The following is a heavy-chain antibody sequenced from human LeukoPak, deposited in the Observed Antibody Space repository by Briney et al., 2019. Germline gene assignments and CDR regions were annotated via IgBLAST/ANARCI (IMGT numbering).Heavy chain of an antibody. J-gene: IGHJ6*03. V-gene: IGHV3-9*01. CDR3: AKDIGRVDTASTYMDV. CDR1: GFTFDDYA. D-gene: IGHD5-18*01. Sequence: PGGTLRLSCAASGFTFDDYAMHWVRQAPGKGLEGVSGISWNSFTIVYADSVKGRFTISRDNAKNYLYLQMNSLRLEDTALYYCAKDIGRVDTASTYMDVWGKGTTVTISS. CDR2: ISWNSFTI.